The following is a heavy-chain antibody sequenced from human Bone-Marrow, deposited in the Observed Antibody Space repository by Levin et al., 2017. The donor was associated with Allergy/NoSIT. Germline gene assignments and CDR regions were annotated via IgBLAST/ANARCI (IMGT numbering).Heavy chain of an antibody. V-gene: IGHV3-33*01. J-gene: IGHJ4*02. D-gene: IGHD3-3*01. CDR2: IWYDGTKK. CDR3: ARDQWSGDCSYTTGSHFDY. Sequence: GGSLRLSCAVSGFTFTTFGFHWVRQAPGKGLEWVAVIWYDGTKKYYADSVKGRFTVSRDDSRNTLYLQLNSLRGEDTAVYYCARDQWSGDCSYTTGSHFDYWGQGALVTVSS. CDR1: GFTFTTFG.